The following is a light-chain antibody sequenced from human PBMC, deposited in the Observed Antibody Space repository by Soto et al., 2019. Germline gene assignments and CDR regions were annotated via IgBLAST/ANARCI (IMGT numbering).Light chain of an antibody. CDR3: CLSPGSLTWL. CDR2: DVT. Sequence: QSALTQPPSASGSPGQSVTISCTGTSSDVGAYNYVSWYQQHPGKAPKLMIYDVTKRPSGVPDRFSGSKSGNTASLTVSGLQAEDEAEYYCCLSPGSLTWLFGGGTKVTVL. V-gene: IGLV2-8*01. J-gene: IGLJ3*02. CDR1: SSDVGAYNY.